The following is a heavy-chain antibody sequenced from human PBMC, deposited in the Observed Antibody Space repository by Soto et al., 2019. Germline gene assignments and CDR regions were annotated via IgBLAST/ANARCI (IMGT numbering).Heavy chain of an antibody. J-gene: IGHJ4*02. CDR1: GFTVSSNY. V-gene: IGHV3-53*02. CDR2: IYSGGST. CDR3: ARDASRDRYYFHY. Sequence: EVQLVETGGGLIQPGGSLRLSCAASGFTVSSNYMSWVRQAPGKGLEWVSVIYSGGSTYYADSVKGRFTISRDNSKNTLYLQINSLRAEDTAVYYCARDASRDRYYFHYWGQGTLVTVSS.